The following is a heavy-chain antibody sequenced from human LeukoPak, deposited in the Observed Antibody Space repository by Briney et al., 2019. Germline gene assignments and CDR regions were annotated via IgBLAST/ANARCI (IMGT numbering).Heavy chain of an antibody. CDR1: GDSRSSGYY. Sequence: ETLPHPSAESGDSRSSGYYWGRLRQNKGKGLEWSGSIYHRGSTYYNPSLKSRVTISVDTSKNQFSLKLSSVTAADTALYYCASSSLVVVVTYGFDIWGRGSAFTVSS. D-gene: IGHD2-21*01. V-gene: IGHV4-38-2*01. CDR2: IYHRGST. CDR3: ASSSLVVVVTYGFDI. J-gene: IGHJ3*02.